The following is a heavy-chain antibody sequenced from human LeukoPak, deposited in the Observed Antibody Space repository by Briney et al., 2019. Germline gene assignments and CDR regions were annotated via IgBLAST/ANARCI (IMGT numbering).Heavy chain of an antibody. Sequence: GGALQISCKGSGYRFITHWIGWARQMPGKGLEWMAMIYPGNSDTTYRPSFQGQVIISADKSINTPYLQWSSLKASDTAMYYGARLLDGSGSYEPFDIWGQGTMVTVSS. CDR2: IYPGNSDT. CDR3: ARLLDGSGSYEPFDI. CDR1: GYRFITHW. D-gene: IGHD3-10*01. V-gene: IGHV5-51*01. J-gene: IGHJ3*02.